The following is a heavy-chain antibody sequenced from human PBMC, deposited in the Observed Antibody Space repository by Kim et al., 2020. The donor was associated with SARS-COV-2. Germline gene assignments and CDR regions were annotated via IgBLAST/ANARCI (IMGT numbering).Heavy chain of an antibody. CDR3: AKQSSGWTAPQHLGY. J-gene: IGHJ4*02. D-gene: IGHD6-19*01. CDR2: ISYDGSNK. V-gene: IGHV3-30*18. CDR1: GFTFSSYG. Sequence: GGSLRLSCAASGFTFSSYGMHWVRQAPGKGLEWVAVISYDGSNKYYADSVKGRFTISRDNSKNTLYLQMNSLRAEDTAVYYCAKQSSGWTAPQHLGYWGQGTLVTVSS.